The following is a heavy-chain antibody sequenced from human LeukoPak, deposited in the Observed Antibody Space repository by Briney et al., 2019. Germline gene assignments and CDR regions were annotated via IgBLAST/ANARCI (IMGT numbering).Heavy chain of an antibody. V-gene: IGHV4-39*01. D-gene: IGHD3-10*01. CDR3: ARQGRGYYGMDV. J-gene: IGHJ6*02. Sequence: PSQTLSLTCTVSGGSISSGSYYWGWIRQPPGKGLEWIGSIYYSGSTYYNPSLKSRVTISVDTSKNQFSLKLSSVTAADTAVYYCARQGRGYYGMDVWGQGTTVTVSS. CDR2: IYYSGST. CDR1: GGSISSGSYY.